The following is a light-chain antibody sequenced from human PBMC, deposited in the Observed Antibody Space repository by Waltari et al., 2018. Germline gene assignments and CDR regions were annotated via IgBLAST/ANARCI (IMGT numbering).Light chain of an antibody. CDR3: QRYNSAPRT. Sequence: DLQMTQSPSSLSASVGDKVTITCRASQDIGNYLAWYQHKPGKAPKLLIYAASTLQSGVPSRFSGSGSGTDFTLTISGLQPEDVGTYYCQRYNSAPRTFGQGTKVEIK. CDR2: AAS. J-gene: IGKJ1*01. V-gene: IGKV1-27*01. CDR1: QDIGNY.